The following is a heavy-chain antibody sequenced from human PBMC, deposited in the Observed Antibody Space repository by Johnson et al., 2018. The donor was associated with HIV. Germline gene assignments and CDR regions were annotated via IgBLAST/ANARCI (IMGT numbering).Heavy chain of an antibody. D-gene: IGHD6-13*01. CDR1: GFTFSDYW. CDR3: AREGYSSSWQRSEDAFDI. J-gene: IGHJ3*02. CDR2: IQQEGSVK. Sequence: VQLMESGGGLVQPGGSLRLSCAGSGFTFSDYWMSWVRRAPGKGLEWVANIQQEGSVKYYADSVKGRFTISRDNAKNSLYLQMNSLRAEDTAVYYCAREGYSSSWQRSEDAFDIWGQGTMVTVSS. V-gene: IGHV3-7*01.